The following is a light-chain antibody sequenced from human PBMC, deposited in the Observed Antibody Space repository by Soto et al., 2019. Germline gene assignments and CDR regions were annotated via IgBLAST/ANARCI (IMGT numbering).Light chain of an antibody. J-gene: IGLJ3*02. CDR2: RNN. CDR1: GSNIGRNS. Sequence: QPVLTQPPSTSVTPGQRVTIPCSGSGSNIGRNSVTWYQRLPGTAPKLLVYRNNQRPSGVPERFSGSKSGTSASLAISDLQSEDEADYYCATWDDSLSGVEFGGGTKLTVL. CDR3: ATWDDSLSGVE. V-gene: IGLV1-44*01.